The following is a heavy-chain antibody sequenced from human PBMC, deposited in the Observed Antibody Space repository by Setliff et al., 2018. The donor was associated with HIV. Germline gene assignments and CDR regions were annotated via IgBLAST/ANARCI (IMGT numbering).Heavy chain of an antibody. Sequence: GGSLRLSCAASGFIVSENYMSWLRQAPGKGLEWVSTISGSGSSTYYLDSVKGRFSISRDNSKNTLYLQMNSLRGEDTAKYYCAKDVGDRRSGRDAFDIWGQGTMVTVSS. CDR2: ISGSGSST. CDR3: AKDVGDRRSGRDAFDI. D-gene: IGHD1-26*01. CDR1: GFIVSENY. V-gene: IGHV3-23*01. J-gene: IGHJ3*02.